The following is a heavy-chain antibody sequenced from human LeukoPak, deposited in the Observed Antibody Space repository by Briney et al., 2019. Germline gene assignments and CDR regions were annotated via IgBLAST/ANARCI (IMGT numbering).Heavy chain of an antibody. Sequence: PSETLSLTCTVSGGSISSYYWSWIRQPPGKGLEWIGYIYYSGSTNYNPSLKSRVTISVDTSKNQFSLKLSSATAADTAVYYCARVSGYYYYYMDVWGKGTTVTVSS. CDR3: ARVSGYYYYYMDV. CDR2: IYYSGST. D-gene: IGHD3-10*01. V-gene: IGHV4-59*12. CDR1: GGSISSYY. J-gene: IGHJ6*03.